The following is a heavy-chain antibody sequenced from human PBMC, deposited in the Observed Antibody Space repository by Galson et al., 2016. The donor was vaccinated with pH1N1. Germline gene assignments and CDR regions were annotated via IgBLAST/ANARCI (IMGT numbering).Heavy chain of an antibody. J-gene: IGHJ4*02. CDR3: ARSARVWFASSGYYPHYFDN. D-gene: IGHD3-22*01. V-gene: IGHV5-51*01. CDR2: IYPGDSDT. Sequence: QSGAEVKKPGESLKISCQASGYTFTRNWIAWVRQMPGRGLEWMGMIYPGDSDTRYNPSFQGQVTISADKSISTTYLHWSSLDASDTAMYFCARSARVWFASSGYYPHYFDNWGQGTLVTVSS. CDR1: GYTFTRNW.